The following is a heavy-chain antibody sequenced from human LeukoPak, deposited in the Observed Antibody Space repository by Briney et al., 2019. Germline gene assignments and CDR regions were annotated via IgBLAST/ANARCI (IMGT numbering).Heavy chain of an antibody. CDR1: GGSISSYY. V-gene: IGHV4-4*07. CDR3: ARSPLLRSAFDI. CDR2: IYTSGST. Sequence: SETLSLTCTVSGGSISSYYWSWIRQPAGKGLERIGRIYTSGSTNYNPSLKSRVTISVDTSKNQFSLRLSSVTAADTAVYYCARSPLLRSAFDIWGQGTMVNVSS. J-gene: IGHJ3*02. D-gene: IGHD4-17*01.